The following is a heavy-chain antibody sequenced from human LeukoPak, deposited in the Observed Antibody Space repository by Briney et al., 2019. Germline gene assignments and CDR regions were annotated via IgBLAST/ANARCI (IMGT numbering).Heavy chain of an antibody. CDR2: ISSSINYI. CDR1: GFTFSSYT. Sequence: GGSLRLSCAASGFTFSSYTMSWVREAPGKGLEWVSSISSSINYIYHADSVKGRFTISRNDAQNSVYLQMNSLKDEDTAVYYCARSRTSSPYDKNLNFWGQGTLVIVSS. D-gene: IGHD1-14*01. CDR3: ARSRTSSPYDKNLNF. J-gene: IGHJ4*02. V-gene: IGHV3-21*01.